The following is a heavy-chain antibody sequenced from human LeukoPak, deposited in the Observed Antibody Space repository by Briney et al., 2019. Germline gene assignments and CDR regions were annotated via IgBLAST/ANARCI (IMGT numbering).Heavy chain of an antibody. CDR3: ARASRKFDY. CDR1: GGSFSGYY. J-gene: IGHJ4*02. CDR2: INHSGST. V-gene: IGHV4-34*01. Sequence: PSETLSLTCAVYGGSFSGYYWSWIRQPPGKGLEWIGEINHSGSTNYNPSLKSRVTISVDTSKNQFSLKLSSVTAADTAVYYCARASRKFDYRGQGTLVTVSS.